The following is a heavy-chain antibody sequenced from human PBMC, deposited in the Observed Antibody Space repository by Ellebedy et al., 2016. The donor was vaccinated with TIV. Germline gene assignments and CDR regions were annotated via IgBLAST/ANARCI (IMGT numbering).Heavy chain of an antibody. J-gene: IGHJ4*02. D-gene: IGHD2-2*01. CDR1: GLTFSSYW. Sequence: PGGSLRLSCVDSGLTFSSYWMSWVRQAPGRGLEWLANIKQDGSDKNYVDSVKCRFTISRDNAKKSLYLQMDSLRAEDTAVYYCARGSGYCSSTSCSGGSDWGQGTPVTVSS. V-gene: IGHV3-7*03. CDR3: ARGSGYCSSTSCSGGSD. CDR2: IKQDGSDK.